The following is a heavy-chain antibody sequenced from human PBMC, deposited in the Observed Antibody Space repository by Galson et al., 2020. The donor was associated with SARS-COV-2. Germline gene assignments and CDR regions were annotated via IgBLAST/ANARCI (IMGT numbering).Heavy chain of an antibody. D-gene: IGHD3-10*01. CDR1: GFTFSDYY. Sequence: GESLKISCAASGFTFSDYYMSWIRQAPGKGLEWVSYISSSGSTIYYADSVKGRFTISRDNAKNSLYLQMNSLRAEDTAVYYCAREPALTSGSYFDYWGQGTLVTVSS. V-gene: IGHV3-11*01. CDR3: AREPALTSGSYFDY. J-gene: IGHJ4*02. CDR2: ISSSGSTI.